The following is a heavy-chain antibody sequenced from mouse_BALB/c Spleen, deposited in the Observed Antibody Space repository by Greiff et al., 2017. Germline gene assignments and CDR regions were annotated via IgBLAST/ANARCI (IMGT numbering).Heavy chain of an antibody. J-gene: IGHJ1*01. CDR3: ARWGLYGYFDV. CDR1: GYTFTSYY. V-gene: IGHV1S56*01. D-gene: IGHD2-13*01. CDR2: IYPGNVNT. Sequence: QVQLQQSGPELVKPGASVRISCKASGYTFTSYYIHWVKQRPGQGLEWIGWIYPGNVNTKYNEKFKGKATLTADKSSSTAYMQLSSLTSEDSAVYFCARWGLYGYFDVWGAGTTVTVSS.